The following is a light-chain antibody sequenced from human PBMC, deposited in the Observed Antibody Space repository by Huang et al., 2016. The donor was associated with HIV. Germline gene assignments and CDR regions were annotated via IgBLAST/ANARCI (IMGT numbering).Light chain of an antibody. Sequence: EIVMTHSPATLAVSPGERATHSCRARQSVSTDLAWYQQKPGQSPRLLIYGSSTRATGSPARFSGSGSGTEFTLTISSLQSGDFAVYDCQQYSNWPQTFGQGTKVEIK. CDR1: QSVSTD. CDR2: GSS. CDR3: QQYSNWPQT. V-gene: IGKV3-15*01. J-gene: IGKJ1*01.